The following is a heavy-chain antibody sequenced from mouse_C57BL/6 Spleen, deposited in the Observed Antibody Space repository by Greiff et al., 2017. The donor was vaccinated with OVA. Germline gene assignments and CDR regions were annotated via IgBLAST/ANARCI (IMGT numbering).Heavy chain of an antibody. CDR1: GFNIKDYY. D-gene: IGHD1-1*01. CDR3: TSPYYYGSSPLGYFDV. Sequence: EVQLQESGAELVRPGASVKLSCTASGFNIKDYYMHWVKQRPEQGLEWIGRIDPEDGDTEYAPKFQGKATMTADTSSNTAYLQLSSLTSEDTAVYYCTSPYYYGSSPLGYFDVWGTGTTVTVSS. CDR2: IDPEDGDT. V-gene: IGHV14-1*01. J-gene: IGHJ1*03.